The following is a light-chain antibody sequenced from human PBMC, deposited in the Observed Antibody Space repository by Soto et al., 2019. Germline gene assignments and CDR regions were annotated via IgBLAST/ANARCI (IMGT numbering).Light chain of an antibody. J-gene: IGKJ4*01. CDR2: DAS. CDR3: QQRRNWPWLT. V-gene: IGKV3-11*01. Sequence: EIVLTQSPATLSLSPGERATLACRTSQSVSDQLAWFQQKPGQAPRLLIYDASNRATCIPARLSGSEYGTDFTLIIISLEPADVAVYYCQQRRNWPWLTFGGGTKVEV. CDR1: QSVSDQ.